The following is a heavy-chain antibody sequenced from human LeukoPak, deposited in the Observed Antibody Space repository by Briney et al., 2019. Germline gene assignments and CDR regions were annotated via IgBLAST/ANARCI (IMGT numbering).Heavy chain of an antibody. Sequence: PGGSLRLSCAASGFTFSSYWMHWVRHAPGKGLVWVSRINSDGSSTTYADSVKGRFTISRDNAKNTLYLQMNSLRAEDTAVYYCARDPSYSENLDYWGQGTLVTVSS. V-gene: IGHV3-74*01. CDR1: GFTFSSYW. J-gene: IGHJ4*02. D-gene: IGHD1-26*01. CDR2: INSDGSST. CDR3: ARDPSYSENLDY.